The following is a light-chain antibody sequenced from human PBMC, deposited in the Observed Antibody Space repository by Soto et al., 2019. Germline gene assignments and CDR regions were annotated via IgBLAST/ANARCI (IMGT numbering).Light chain of an antibody. CDR2: GDN. V-gene: IGLV1-40*03. J-gene: IGLJ1*01. CDR3: QSYDSSLSGFV. CDR1: SSNIGAGFH. Sequence: QSVVAQPPSVSGAPGQRVTFSCTGSSSNIGAGFHVHWYQQFPGTAPRVLIYGDNNRPSGVPDRFSGSKSGASASLAITGLQAEDEAEYYCQSYDSSLSGFVFGAGTKVTVL.